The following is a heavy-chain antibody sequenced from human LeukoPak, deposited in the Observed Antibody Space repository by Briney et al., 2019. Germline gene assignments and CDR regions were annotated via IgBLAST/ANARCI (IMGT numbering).Heavy chain of an antibody. D-gene: IGHD3-10*01. V-gene: IGHV3-33*01. CDR3: ARDRSRYYYGSGSPEY. CDR1: GFTFSSYV. Sequence: GGSLRLSCAASGFTFSSYVMHWVRQAPGKGLEWVAVIWYDGSNKYYADSVKGRFTISRDNSKNTLYLQMNSLRAEDTAVYYCARDRSRYYYGSGSPEYWGQGTLVTVSS. J-gene: IGHJ4*02. CDR2: IWYDGSNK.